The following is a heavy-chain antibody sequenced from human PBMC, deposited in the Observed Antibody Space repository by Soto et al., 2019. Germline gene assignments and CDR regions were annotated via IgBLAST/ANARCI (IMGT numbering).Heavy chain of an antibody. CDR2: INPSGGST. V-gene: IGHV1-46*01. CDR3: ARIVTISLCYYMDV. D-gene: IGHD3-3*01. CDR1: GYTFTSYY. J-gene: IGHJ6*03. Sequence: ASVKVSCKASGYTFTSYYMHWVRQAPGQGLEWMGIINPSGGSTSYAQKFQGRVTMARDTSKNQFSLKLSSVTAADTAVYYCARIVTISLCYYMDVWGKGTTVTVSS.